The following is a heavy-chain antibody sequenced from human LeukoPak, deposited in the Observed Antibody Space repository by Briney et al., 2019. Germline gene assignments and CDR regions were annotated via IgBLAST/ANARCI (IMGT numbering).Heavy chain of an antibody. J-gene: IGHJ4*02. V-gene: IGHV1-46*01. CDR2: INPSGAST. Sequence: GASEKVSCKASGYTFTRCFMLWVRQAPGLGVKGMGIINPSGASTSYAQKVQGRLTMTRDTSTNTVYMELSSLRSEDTAVNYCARGGWELIKNYFDYWGQGTLVTVSS. CDR1: GYTFTRCF. D-gene: IGHD1-26*01. CDR3: ARGGWELIKNYFDY.